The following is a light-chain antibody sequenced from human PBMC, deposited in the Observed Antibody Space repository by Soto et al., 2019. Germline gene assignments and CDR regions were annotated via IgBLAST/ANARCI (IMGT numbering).Light chain of an antibody. CDR2: GSS. CDR1: ESVRSK. Sequence: EIVMTQSPATLSVSPGEGVTLSCRASESVRSKVAWYQQKPGQAPRLLIYGSSTRATGIPDRFRGSGSGTEYTLTISSMQSEDFAVYYCQQYNSWPPITFGQGTRLAI. J-gene: IGKJ5*01. CDR3: QQYNSWPPIT. V-gene: IGKV3-15*01.